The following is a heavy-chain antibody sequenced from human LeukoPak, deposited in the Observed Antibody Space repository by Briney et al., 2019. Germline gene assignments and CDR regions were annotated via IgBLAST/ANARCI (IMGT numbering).Heavy chain of an antibody. Sequence: ASVKVSCKVSGYTLTELSMHWVRQAPGKGLEWMGGFDPEDGETIYAQKFQGRVTMTEDTSTDTAYMELSSLRSDDTAVYYCATDLVGATSGTFDYWGQGTLVTVSS. D-gene: IGHD1-26*01. CDR3: ATDLVGATSGTFDY. J-gene: IGHJ4*02. CDR2: FDPEDGET. CDR1: GYTLTELS. V-gene: IGHV1-24*01.